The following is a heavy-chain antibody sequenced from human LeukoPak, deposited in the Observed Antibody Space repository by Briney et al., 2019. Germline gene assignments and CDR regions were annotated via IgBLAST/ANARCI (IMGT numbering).Heavy chain of an antibody. CDR2: ISSSGTTI. J-gene: IGHJ6*03. V-gene: IGHV3-48*04. CDR3: ARVPSRYTYGYGYYFYYMDV. CDR1: GFTFSDYS. Sequence: GGSLRLSCAASGFTFSDYSINWVRRAPGKGLEYVSYISSSGTTIYYADSVKGRFTISRDNAKSSLYLQMSILRAEDTAVYYCARVPSRYTYGYGYYFYYMDVWGKGTTVTVSS. D-gene: IGHD5-18*01.